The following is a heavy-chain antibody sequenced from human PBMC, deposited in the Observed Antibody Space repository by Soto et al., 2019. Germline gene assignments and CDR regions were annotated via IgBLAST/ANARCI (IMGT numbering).Heavy chain of an antibody. V-gene: IGHV3-30*18. CDR1: GFTFSSYG. CDR3: AKDSSGWGYYYYYYGMDV. CDR2: ISYDGSNK. D-gene: IGHD6-19*01. Sequence: GGSLRLSXAASGFTFSSYGMHWVRQAPGKGLEWVAVISYDGSNKYYADSVKGRFTISRDNSKNTLYLQMNSLRAEDTAVYYCAKDSSGWGYYYYYYGMDVWGQGTTVTVSS. J-gene: IGHJ6*02.